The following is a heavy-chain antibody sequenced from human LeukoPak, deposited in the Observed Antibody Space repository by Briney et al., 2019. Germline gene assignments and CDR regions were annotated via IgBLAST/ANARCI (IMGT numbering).Heavy chain of an antibody. V-gene: IGHV4-59*08. Sequence: PSETLSLTCTVSGGSISSYYWSWIRQPPGKGLEWIGYIYYSGSTNYNPSLKSRVTISVDTSKNQFSLKLSSVPAADTAVYYCARHYYDSSGYGLDYYYYMDVWGKGTTVTVSS. CDR1: GGSISSYY. CDR3: ARHYYDSSGYGLDYYYYMDV. D-gene: IGHD3-22*01. CDR2: IYYSGST. J-gene: IGHJ6*03.